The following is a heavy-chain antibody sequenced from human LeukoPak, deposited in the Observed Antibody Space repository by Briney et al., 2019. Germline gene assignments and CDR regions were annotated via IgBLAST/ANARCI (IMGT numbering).Heavy chain of an antibody. V-gene: IGHV3-23*01. CDR3: AKSIGIAVAGRAAEYFQH. Sequence: TGGSLRLSCAASGFTFSSYAMSWVRQAPGKGLEWVSAISGSGGSTYYADSVKGRFTISRDNSKNTLYLQMNSLRAEDTAVYYCAKSIGIAVAGRAAEYFQHWGQGTLVTVSS. D-gene: IGHD6-19*01. J-gene: IGHJ1*01. CDR2: ISGSGGST. CDR1: GFTFSSYA.